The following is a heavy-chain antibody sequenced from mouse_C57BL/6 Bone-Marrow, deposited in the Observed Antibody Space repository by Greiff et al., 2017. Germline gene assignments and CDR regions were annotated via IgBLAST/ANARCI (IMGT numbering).Heavy chain of an antibody. J-gene: IGHJ2*02. Sequence: QVQLQQPGAELVRPGSSVKLSCKASGYTFTSYWMDWVKQRPGQGLEWIGNIYPSDSETHYNQKFKDKATLTVDKSSSTAYMQLSSLTSEDSAVSYCAGEHCGGSDKDYWGQGTSLTVSS. CDR3: AGEHCGGSDKDY. D-gene: IGHD1-1*02. CDR2: IYPSDSET. CDR1: GYTFTSYW. V-gene: IGHV1-61*01.